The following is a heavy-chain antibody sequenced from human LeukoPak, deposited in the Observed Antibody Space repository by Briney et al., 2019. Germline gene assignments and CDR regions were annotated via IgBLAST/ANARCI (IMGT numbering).Heavy chain of an antibody. Sequence: SETLSLTCTVSAYSISSGFYWGWIRQPPGKGLEWIGSIYNSGSTNYNPSLQSRVTISVDTSKNQFSLKLNSVTAADTAVYYCARDPNYGGNLYYFDYWGQGTLVTVSS. CDR3: ARDPNYGGNLYYFDY. V-gene: IGHV4-38-2*02. D-gene: IGHD4-23*01. CDR1: AYSISSGFY. CDR2: IYNSGST. J-gene: IGHJ4*02.